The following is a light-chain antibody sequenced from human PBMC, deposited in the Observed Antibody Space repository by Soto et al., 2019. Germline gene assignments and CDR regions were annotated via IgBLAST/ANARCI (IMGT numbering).Light chain of an antibody. Sequence: SYELTQPPSVSVSPGQTASITSSGDKLGDKYVCWYQQKPGQSPVLVIYQDNKRPSGIPERFSGSNSGNTATLTISGTQAMDEADYYCQAWDSSIFYVFGTGTKVTVL. J-gene: IGLJ1*01. CDR1: KLGDKY. V-gene: IGLV3-1*01. CDR3: QAWDSSIFYV. CDR2: QDN.